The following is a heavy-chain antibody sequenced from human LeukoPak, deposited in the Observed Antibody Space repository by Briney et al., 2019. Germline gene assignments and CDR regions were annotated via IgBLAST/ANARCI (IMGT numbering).Heavy chain of an antibody. V-gene: IGHV3-53*01. D-gene: IGHD4-17*01. CDR1: GFTVSSNY. Sequence: GRSLRLSCAAAGFTVSSNYMSWVRQAPGKGLEWVSVIYSGGSKYYADDVKGRFTICRDNTKNTLYLQMNSMRAEDTAVYYYARDGPYGDYSDYWGQGTLVTVSS. J-gene: IGHJ4*02. CDR3: ARDGPYGDYSDY. CDR2: IYSGGSK.